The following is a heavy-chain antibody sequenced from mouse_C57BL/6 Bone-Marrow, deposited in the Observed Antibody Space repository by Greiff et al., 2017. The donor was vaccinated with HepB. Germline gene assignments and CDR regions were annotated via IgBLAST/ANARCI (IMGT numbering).Heavy chain of an antibody. CDR2: ISYDGSN. D-gene: IGHD4-1*01. V-gene: IGHV3-6*01. CDR3: ARYWDYFDY. CDR1: GYSITSGYY. Sequence: DVKLVESGPGLVKPSQSLSLTCSVTGYSITSGYYWNWIRQFPGNKLEWMGYISYDGSNNYNPSLKNRISITRDTSKNQFFLKLNSVTTEDTATYYCARYWDYFDYWGQGTTLTVSS. J-gene: IGHJ2*01.